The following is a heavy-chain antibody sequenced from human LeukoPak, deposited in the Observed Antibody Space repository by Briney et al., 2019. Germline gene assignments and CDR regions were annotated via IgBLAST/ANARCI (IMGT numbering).Heavy chain of an antibody. CDR1: GGSISSYY. CDR3: ARGGPLPFDWNYSPLNWFDP. J-gene: IGHJ5*02. Sequence: PSETLSLTCTVSGGSISSYYWSWIRQPPGKGLEWIGYIYYSGSTNYNPSLKSRVTISVDTSKNQFSLKLSSVTAADTAVYYCARGGPLPFDWNYSPLNWFDPWGQGTLVTVSS. V-gene: IGHV4-59*01. D-gene: IGHD1-7*01. CDR2: IYYSGST.